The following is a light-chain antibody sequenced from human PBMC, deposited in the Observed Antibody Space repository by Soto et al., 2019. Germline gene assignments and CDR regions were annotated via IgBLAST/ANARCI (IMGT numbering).Light chain of an antibody. Sequence: EIVLTQSPATLSLSPGERATLSCRASQSISNYLAWYQHNPGQAPRLLIYDASSRATGIPARFSGSRSGTDFTLTISSLEPEDFAVYFCQLRSNWPPTWTFGQGTKVEVK. V-gene: IGKV3-11*01. CDR3: QLRSNWPPTWT. CDR2: DAS. CDR1: QSISNY. J-gene: IGKJ1*01.